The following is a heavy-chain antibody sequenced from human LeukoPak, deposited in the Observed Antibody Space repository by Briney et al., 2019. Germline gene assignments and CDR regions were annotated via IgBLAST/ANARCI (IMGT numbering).Heavy chain of an antibody. D-gene: IGHD3-10*01. CDR3: ASAGKYSYCYYGMDV. CDR1: GGTFSRYA. V-gene: IGHV1-69*04. Sequence: AVKVSCKASGGTFSRYAISGVGQAPGQGRHWMGRIIPILGIANYAQKVQGRVTITADKSTSTAYIELRSLRPEDTAVSYCASAGKYSYCYYGMDVWGQGTTVTVSS. J-gene: IGHJ6*02. CDR2: IIPILGIA.